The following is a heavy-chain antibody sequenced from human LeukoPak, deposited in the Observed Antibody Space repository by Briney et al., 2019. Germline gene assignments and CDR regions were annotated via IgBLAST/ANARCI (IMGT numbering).Heavy chain of an antibody. J-gene: IGHJ5*02. CDR3: ARAHLIAAAGYNWFDP. CDR2: INPNSGAT. D-gene: IGHD6-13*01. V-gene: IGHV1-2*02. Sequence: ASVKVSCKASGYTFTAFYMHWVRQAPGQGLEWMGWINPNSGATNYAQKFQGRVTMTRDTSISTAYMELSKLRSDDTAVYYCARAHLIAAAGYNWFDPWGQGTLVTVSS. CDR1: GYTFTAFY.